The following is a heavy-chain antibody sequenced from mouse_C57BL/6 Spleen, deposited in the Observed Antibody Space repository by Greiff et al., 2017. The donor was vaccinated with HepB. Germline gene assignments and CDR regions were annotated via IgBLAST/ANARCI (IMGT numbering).Heavy chain of an antibody. CDR2: IYPGDGDT. CDR3: AMPPSYYYGSSYGDGYFDV. D-gene: IGHD1-1*01. V-gene: IGHV1-80*01. J-gene: IGHJ1*03. Sequence: VQLQQSGAELVKPGASVKISCKASGYAFSSYWMNWVKQRPGKGLEWIGQIYPGDGDTNYNGKFKGKATLTADKSSSTAYMQLSSLTSEDSAVYFCAMPPSYYYGSSYGDGYFDVWGTGTTVTVSS. CDR1: GYAFSSYW.